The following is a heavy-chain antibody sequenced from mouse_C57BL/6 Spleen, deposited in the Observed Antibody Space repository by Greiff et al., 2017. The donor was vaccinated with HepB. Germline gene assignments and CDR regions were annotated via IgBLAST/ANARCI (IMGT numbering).Heavy chain of an antibody. CDR3: ACRMASYGIYFDY. V-gene: IGHV1-64*01. Sequence: QVQLQQPGAELVKPGASVKLSCKASGYTFTSYWMHWVKQRPGQGLEWIGMIHPNSGSTNYNEKFKSKATLTVDKSSSTAYMQLSSLTSEDSAVYYCACRMASYGIYFDYWGQGTTLTVSS. CDR1: GYTFTSYW. J-gene: IGHJ2*01. CDR2: IHPNSGST. D-gene: IGHD1-1*01.